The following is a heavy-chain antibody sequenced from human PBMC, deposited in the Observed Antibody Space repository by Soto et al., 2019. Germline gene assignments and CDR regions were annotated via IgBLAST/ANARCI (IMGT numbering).Heavy chain of an antibody. V-gene: IGHV1-18*01. CDR1: GYTFTSYG. Sequence: ASVKVSCKASGYTFTSYGISWVRQAPGQGLEWMGWISAYNGNTNYAQKLQGRVTITTDTSTSTAYMELRSLGTDETAVYYCAFHTGLHYYGSGSYYKWSYYFDYWGQGTLVTVS. D-gene: IGHD3-10*01. J-gene: IGHJ4*02. CDR2: ISAYNGNT. CDR3: AFHTGLHYYGSGSYYKWSYYFDY.